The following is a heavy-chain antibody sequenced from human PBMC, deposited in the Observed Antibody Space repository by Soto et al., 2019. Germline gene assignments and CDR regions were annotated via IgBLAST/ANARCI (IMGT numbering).Heavy chain of an antibody. Sequence: ASVKVSCKASGYIFTGHYINWVRQAPGQGLEYMGWINPNSGDTNYAQKFQGRVTITTDTSITTAYMELSRLRSDDTAVYYCARPFCASNSCHNWFDSWGQGTQVTVSS. D-gene: IGHD1-26*01. CDR3: ARPFCASNSCHNWFDS. J-gene: IGHJ5*01. V-gene: IGHV1-2*02. CDR1: GYIFTGHY. CDR2: INPNSGDT.